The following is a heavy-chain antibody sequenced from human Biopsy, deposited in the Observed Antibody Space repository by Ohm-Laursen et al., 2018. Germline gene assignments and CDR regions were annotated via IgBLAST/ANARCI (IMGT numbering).Heavy chain of an antibody. V-gene: IGHV4-39*01. Sequence: TLSLTCAVSGGSISSGSNYWAWLRQPPGKGLEWFGSVYHSGTTYYSPSLKSRVTISVDTSKNQLSLKVTSVTAADTAAYYCARHDDNGPFALDSWGQGTLVTVSS. CDR2: VYHSGTT. D-gene: IGHD2-8*01. J-gene: IGHJ4*02. CDR3: ARHDDNGPFALDS. CDR1: GGSISSGSNY.